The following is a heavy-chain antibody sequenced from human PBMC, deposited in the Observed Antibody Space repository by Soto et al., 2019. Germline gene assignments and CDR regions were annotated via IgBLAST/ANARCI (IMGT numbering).Heavy chain of an antibody. CDR1: GYTLTGYY. CDR2: IKQDGSAK. CDR3: ARGYYYGTGSYSPENYMDV. D-gene: IGHD3-10*01. Sequence: EASVKVSCKDSGYTLTGYYIHWVRQAPGKGLEWVANIKQDGSAKYYGDSVKGRFTISRDNARNSLFLQINSLRAEDTAVYYCARGYYYGTGSYSPENYMDVWGNGTTVTVS. J-gene: IGHJ6*03. V-gene: IGHV3-7*01.